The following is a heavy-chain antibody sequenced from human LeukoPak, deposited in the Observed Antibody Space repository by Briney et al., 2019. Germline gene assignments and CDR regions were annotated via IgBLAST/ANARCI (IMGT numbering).Heavy chain of an antibody. CDR2: INPNSGGT. CDR3: ARDLAVAADAFDI. Sequence: ASVKVSYKASGYTFTGYYMHWVRQAPGQGLEWMGRINPNSGGTNYAQKFQGRVTMTRDTSISTAYMELSRLRSDDTAVYYCARDLAVAADAFDIWGQGTMVTVSS. D-gene: IGHD6-19*01. J-gene: IGHJ3*02. CDR1: GYTFTGYY. V-gene: IGHV1-2*06.